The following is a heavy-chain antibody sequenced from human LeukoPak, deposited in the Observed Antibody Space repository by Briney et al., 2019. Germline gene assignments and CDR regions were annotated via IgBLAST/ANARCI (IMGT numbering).Heavy chain of an antibody. J-gene: IGHJ4*02. CDR3: AKSFGLSGWQEPFDY. CDR1: GFTFDDYA. V-gene: IGHV3-9*01. CDR2: IGWNSGSI. D-gene: IGHD1-14*01. Sequence: PGGSLRLSCAASGFTFDDYAMHWVRQAPGKGLEWVSGIGWNSGSIGYADSVKGRFTISRDNAKNSLYLQMNSLRAEDTALYYCAKSFGLSGWQEPFDYWGQGTLVTVSS.